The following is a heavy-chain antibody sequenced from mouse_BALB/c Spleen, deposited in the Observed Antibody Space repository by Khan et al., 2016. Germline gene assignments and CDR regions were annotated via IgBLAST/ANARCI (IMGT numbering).Heavy chain of an antibody. CDR2: LDPYDSET. Sequence: QVQLKQSGAELVRPGASVKLSCKASGHPFTTYWMNWFKQRPEQGLEWIGRLDPYDSETHYDQKFKDKAILTVDKSSSTAFMQLSSLTSEDSAVYCCARGSKVFDYWGQGTTLTVSS. CDR1: GHPFTTYW. CDR3: ARGSKVFDY. V-gene: IGHV1-52*01. J-gene: IGHJ2*01.